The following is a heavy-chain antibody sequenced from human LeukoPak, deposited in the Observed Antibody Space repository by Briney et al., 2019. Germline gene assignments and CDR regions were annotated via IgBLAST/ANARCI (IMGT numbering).Heavy chain of an antibody. CDR2: IYHSGTT. J-gene: IGHJ5*02. D-gene: IGHD1-26*01. Sequence: KTSETLSLTCTVSGGSISSSSYYWGCIRQPPGKGLEWIGTIYHSGTTNYNPSLKSRVTISVDKSKNQFSLKLNSVTAADTAVYYCARSPSGSSSRWFDPWGQGTLVTVSS. V-gene: IGHV4-39*07. CDR1: GGSISSSSYY. CDR3: ARSPSGSSSRWFDP.